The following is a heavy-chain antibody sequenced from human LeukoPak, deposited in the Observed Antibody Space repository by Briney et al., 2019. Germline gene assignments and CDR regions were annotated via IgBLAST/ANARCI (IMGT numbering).Heavy chain of an antibody. CDR3: ARARTIFGVLSQNWFDP. V-gene: IGHV4-39*07. Sequence: SEALCLTCTLPGGSISRGRYYWGWIRLPPGKGLECIVSVYYSGSTYYSPSLKSRVTISVDTSKNHFSPTLSSVTAADTAVYYCARARTIFGVLSQNWFDPWGQGTLVSVSS. CDR1: GGSISRGRYY. CDR2: VYYSGST. J-gene: IGHJ5*02. D-gene: IGHD3-3*01.